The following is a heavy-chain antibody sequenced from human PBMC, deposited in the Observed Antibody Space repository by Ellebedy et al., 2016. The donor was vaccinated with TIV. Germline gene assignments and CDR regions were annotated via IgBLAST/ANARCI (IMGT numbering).Heavy chain of an antibody. J-gene: IGHJ4*02. CDR2: INTDGSTT. CDR3: AGRIPIFGVVE. D-gene: IGHD3-3*01. CDR1: GFTFSSYW. Sequence: GESLKISXAASGFTFSSYWMHWVRQAPGKGLVWVSRINTDGSTTNYADSVRGRFTISRDNAENTLYLQMNSLTADDTAVYYCAGRIPIFGVVEWGQGRLVTVSS. V-gene: IGHV3-74*01.